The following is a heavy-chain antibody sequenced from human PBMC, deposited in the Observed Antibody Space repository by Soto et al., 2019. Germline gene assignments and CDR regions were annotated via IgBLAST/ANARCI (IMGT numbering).Heavy chain of an antibody. J-gene: IGHJ4*02. D-gene: IGHD3-3*01. CDR3: AKDLRSYDFWSGYSTFDY. V-gene: IGHV3-23*01. Sequence: GGSLRLSCAASGFTFSSYAMSWVRQAPGKGLEWVSAISGSGGSTYYADSVKGRFTISRDNSKNTLYLQMNSLRAEDTAVYYCAKDLRSYDFWSGYSTFDYWGQGTLVTVSS. CDR2: ISGSGGST. CDR1: GFTFSSYA.